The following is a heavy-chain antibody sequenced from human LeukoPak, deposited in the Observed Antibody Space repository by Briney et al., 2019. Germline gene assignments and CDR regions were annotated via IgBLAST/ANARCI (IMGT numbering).Heavy chain of an antibody. J-gene: IGHJ4*02. D-gene: IGHD2-15*01. CDR3: ASSGRFGGSGLKPYFDY. V-gene: IGHV1-69*04. Sequence: SVKVSCKASGGTFSSYAISWVRQAPGQGLEWMGRIIPILGIANYAQKFQGRVTITADKSTSTAYMELSSLRSEDTAVYYCASSGRFGGSGLKPYFDYWGQGTLVTVSS. CDR1: GGTFSSYA. CDR2: IIPILGIA.